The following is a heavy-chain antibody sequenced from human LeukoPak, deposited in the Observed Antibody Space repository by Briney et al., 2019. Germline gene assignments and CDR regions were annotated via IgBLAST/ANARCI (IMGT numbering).Heavy chain of an antibody. J-gene: IGHJ4*02. CDR2: INPSGGST. CDR1: GYTFTRYY. D-gene: IGHD6-13*01. V-gene: IGHV1-46*01. CDR3: ARDLAAAAGTDYFDY. Sequence: ASVKVSCKASGYTFTRYYMHWVRQAPGQGLEWMGIINPSGGSTSYAQKFQGRVTMTRDTSTSTVYMELSSLRSEDTAVYYCARDLAAAAGTDYFDYWGQGTLVTVSS.